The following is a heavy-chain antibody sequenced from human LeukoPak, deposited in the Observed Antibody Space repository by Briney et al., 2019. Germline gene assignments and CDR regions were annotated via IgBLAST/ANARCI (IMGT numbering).Heavy chain of an antibody. CDR1: GFTFSSYG. D-gene: IGHD6-13*01. V-gene: IGHV3-30*02. J-gene: IGHJ4*02. CDR3: AKGSPGAIAAAGFFDY. Sequence: GGSLRLSCAASGFTFSSYGMHWVRQAPGKGLEWVAFIRYDGSNKYYADSVKGRFTISRDNSKNTLYLQMNSLRAEDTAVYYCAKGSPGAIAAAGFFDYWGQGTLVTVSS. CDR2: IRYDGSNK.